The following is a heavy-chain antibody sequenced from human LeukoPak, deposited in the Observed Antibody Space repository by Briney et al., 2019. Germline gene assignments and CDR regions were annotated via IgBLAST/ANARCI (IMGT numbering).Heavy chain of an antibody. D-gene: IGHD3-16*02. V-gene: IGHV3-48*01. Sequence: GGSLRLSCAASGFTFSSYSMNWVRQAPGKGLEWVSYISSSSGNIYYADSVKGRFTISRDNAKTSLYLQMNSLRAEDTALHYCARDRGGIGYYMDVWGKGTTVTVSS. CDR1: GFTFSSYS. CDR2: ISSSSGNI. J-gene: IGHJ6*03. CDR3: ARDRGGIGYYMDV.